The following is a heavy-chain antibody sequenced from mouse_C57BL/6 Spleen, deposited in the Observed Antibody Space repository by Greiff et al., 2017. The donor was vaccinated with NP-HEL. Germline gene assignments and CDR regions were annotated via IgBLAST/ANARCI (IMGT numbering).Heavy chain of an antibody. V-gene: IGHV5-4*01. Sequence: EVKLVESGGGLVKPGGSLKLSCAASGFTFSSYAMSWVRQTPEKRLEWVATISDGGSYTYYPDNVKGRFTISRDNAKNNLYLQMSHLKSEDTAMYYCAREQLRLHAWFAYWGQGTLVTVSA. CDR2: ISDGGSYT. CDR1: GFTFSSYA. J-gene: IGHJ3*01. D-gene: IGHD3-2*02. CDR3: AREQLRLHAWFAY.